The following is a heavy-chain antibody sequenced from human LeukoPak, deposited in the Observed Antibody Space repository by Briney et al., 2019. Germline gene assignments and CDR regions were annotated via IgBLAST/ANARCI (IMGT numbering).Heavy chain of an antibody. CDR2: IIPIFGTA. V-gene: IGHV1-69*05. CDR1: GGTFSSYA. D-gene: IGHD5-18*01. Sequence: SVKVSCKASGGTFSSYAISWVRQAPGQGLEWMGGIIPIFGTANYAQKFQGRVAITTDESTSTAYMELSSLRSEDTAVYYCARRGYSYGYRNWFDPWGQGTLVTVSS. CDR3: ARRGYSYGYRNWFDP. J-gene: IGHJ5*02.